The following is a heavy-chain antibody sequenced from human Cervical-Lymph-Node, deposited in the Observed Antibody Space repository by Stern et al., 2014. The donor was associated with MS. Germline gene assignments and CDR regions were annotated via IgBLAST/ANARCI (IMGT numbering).Heavy chain of an antibody. Sequence: EVQLVESGGGLVQPGGSLRLSCAVSGFSFGTYAMNWFRQAPGQGLEWVSTISATGSSTYYADSVEGRFTIFRDNSKNTLYLQMNSLRAEDTAIYCCAKNPRSGTYYNGDYWGQGTLVTVSS. CDR1: GFSFGTYA. J-gene: IGHJ4*02. D-gene: IGHD3-10*01. CDR3: AKNPRSGTYYNGDY. V-gene: IGHV3-23*04. CDR2: ISATGSST.